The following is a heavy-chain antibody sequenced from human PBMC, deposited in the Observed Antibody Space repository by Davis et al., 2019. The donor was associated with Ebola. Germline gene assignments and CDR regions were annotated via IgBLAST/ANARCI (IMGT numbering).Heavy chain of an antibody. J-gene: IGHJ6*02. CDR1: GYTFTSYA. Sequence: AASVKVSCTASGYTFTSYAMHWVRQAPGQRLEWMGWVNAGNGNTKYSQKFQGRVTITRDTSASTAYMELSSLRSEDTAVYYCARGSSKAYYYYGMDVWGQGTTVTVSS. CDR2: VNAGNGNT. V-gene: IGHV1-3*01. CDR3: ARGSSKAYYYYGMDV. D-gene: IGHD6-6*01.